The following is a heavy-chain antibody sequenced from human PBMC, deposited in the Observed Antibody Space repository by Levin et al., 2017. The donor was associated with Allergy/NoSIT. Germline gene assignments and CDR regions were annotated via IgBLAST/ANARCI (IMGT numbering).Heavy chain of an antibody. Sequence: SETLSLTCAVSGGSISSGGYSWSWIRQPPGKGLEWIGYIYHSGSTYYNPSLKSRVTISVDRSKNQFSLKLSSVTAADTAVYDCARGELRFFDYWGQGTLVTVSS. CDR2: IYHSGST. CDR1: GGSISSGGYS. D-gene: IGHD1-26*01. J-gene: IGHJ4*02. CDR3: ARGELRFFDY. V-gene: IGHV4-30-2*01.